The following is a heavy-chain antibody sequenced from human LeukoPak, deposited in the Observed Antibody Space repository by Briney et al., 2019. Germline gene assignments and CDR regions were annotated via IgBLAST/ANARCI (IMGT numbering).Heavy chain of an antibody. Sequence: SETLSLTCTVSGGSVSSGSYYWSWIRQPPGRGLEWIGYIYYSGSTNYNPSLKSRVTISVDTSKNQFSLKLSSVTAADTAVYYCANKPFDVVGATGSFDYWGQGTLVTVSS. CDR3: ANKPFDVVGATGSFDY. CDR2: IYYSGST. CDR1: GGSVSSGSYY. D-gene: IGHD1-26*01. V-gene: IGHV4-61*01. J-gene: IGHJ4*02.